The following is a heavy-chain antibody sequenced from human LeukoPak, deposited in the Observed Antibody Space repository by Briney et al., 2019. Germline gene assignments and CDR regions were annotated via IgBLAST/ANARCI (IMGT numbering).Heavy chain of an antibody. CDR1: GGSFNAYY. CDR3: ARGPRYNLSHHRRSDAFDI. D-gene: IGHD1-20*01. CDR2: INQSGIT. Sequence: PSETLSLTCAVYGGSFNAYYWSWIRQSPGKGLEWIGEINQSGITNYNPSLKSRVTMLVEKSKNQFSLQLNSVTAADTAVYYCARGPRYNLSHHRRSDAFDIWGQGTMVTVSS. V-gene: IGHV4-34*01. J-gene: IGHJ3*02.